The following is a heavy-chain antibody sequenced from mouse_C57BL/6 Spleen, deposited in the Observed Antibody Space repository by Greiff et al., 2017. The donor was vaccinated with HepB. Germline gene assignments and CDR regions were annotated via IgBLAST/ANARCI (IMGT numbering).Heavy chain of an antibody. J-gene: IGHJ4*01. CDR3: TRSIYSTAMDY. D-gene: IGHD2-1*01. V-gene: IGHV1-15*01. Sequence: VQLQQSGAELVRPGASVTLSCKASGYTFTDYEMHWVKQTPVHGLEWIGAIDPETGGTAYNQKFKGKAILTADKSSSTAYMELRSLTSEDSAVYYCTRSIYSTAMDYWGQGTSVTVSS. CDR1: GYTFTDYE. CDR2: IDPETGGT.